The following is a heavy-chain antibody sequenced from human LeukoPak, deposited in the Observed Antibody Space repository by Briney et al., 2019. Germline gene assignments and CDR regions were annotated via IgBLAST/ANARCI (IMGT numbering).Heavy chain of an antibody. D-gene: IGHD3-22*01. V-gene: IGHV3-48*02. CDR3: ARSFGYYYDSSGQFDY. Sequence: GGSLRLSCAASGFTFSSYSMNWVRQAPGKGLEWVSYISSSSSTIYYADSVKGRFTLSRDNAKNSLYLQMNSLRDEDTAVYYCARSFGYYYDSSGQFDYWGQGTLVTVSS. CDR2: ISSSSSTI. J-gene: IGHJ4*02. CDR1: GFTFSSYS.